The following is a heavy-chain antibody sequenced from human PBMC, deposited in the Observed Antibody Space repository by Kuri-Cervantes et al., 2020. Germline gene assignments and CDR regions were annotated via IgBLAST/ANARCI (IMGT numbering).Heavy chain of an antibody. J-gene: IGHJ5*02. CDR1: GGSVSSGSSY. D-gene: IGHD3-22*01. Sequence: GSLRLSCTVSGGSVSSGSSYWSWIRQPPGKGLEWIGYVYYSGSTRYNPSLKSRVTISVDTSKNQFSLKLSSMTAADTAVYYCARVGEADYYDSSGYYNWFDPWGQGILVTVSS. CDR3: ARVGEADYYDSSGYYNWFDP. CDR2: VYYSGST. V-gene: IGHV4-61*01.